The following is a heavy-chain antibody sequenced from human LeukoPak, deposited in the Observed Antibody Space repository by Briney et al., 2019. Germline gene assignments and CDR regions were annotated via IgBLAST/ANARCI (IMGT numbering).Heavy chain of an antibody. D-gene: IGHD3-22*01. Sequence: PSETLSLTCTVSGGSISSYYWSWIRQPPGKGLEWIGYIYYSGSTNYNPSLKSRVTISVDTSKNQFSLKLSSVTAADTAVYYCARESPDSSGYPFDYWGQGTLVTVSS. CDR2: IYYSGST. CDR3: ARESPDSSGYPFDY. CDR1: GGSISSYY. V-gene: IGHV4-59*01. J-gene: IGHJ4*02.